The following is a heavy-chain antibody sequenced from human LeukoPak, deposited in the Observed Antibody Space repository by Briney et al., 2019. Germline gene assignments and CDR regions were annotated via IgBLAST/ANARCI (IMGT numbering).Heavy chain of an antibody. D-gene: IGHD4-11*01. J-gene: IGHJ3*02. CDR3: ARDLQINRDAFDI. Sequence: ASVKVSCKVSGYTLTELSMHWVRQAPGKGLEWMGGFDPEDGETIYAQKFQGRVTMTEDTSTDTAYVELSSLRSEDTAVYFCARDLQINRDAFDIWGQGTMVTVSS. V-gene: IGHV1-24*01. CDR1: GYTLTELS. CDR2: FDPEDGET.